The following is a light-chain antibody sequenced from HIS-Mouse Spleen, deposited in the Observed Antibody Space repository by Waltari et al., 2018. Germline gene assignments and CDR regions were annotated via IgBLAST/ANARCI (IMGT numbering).Light chain of an antibody. CDR3: SSYTSSSTYV. CDR1: SSDVGGYNY. V-gene: IGLV2-14*01. CDR2: EVS. J-gene: IGLJ1*01. Sequence: QSALTQPASVSGSPGQSITISCTGTSSDVGGYNYVSWYQQHPGKAPKLMIYEVSNRPSGVSNSFSGSKSGNTASLTISGLQAEDEADYYCSSYTSSSTYVFGTGTKVTVL.